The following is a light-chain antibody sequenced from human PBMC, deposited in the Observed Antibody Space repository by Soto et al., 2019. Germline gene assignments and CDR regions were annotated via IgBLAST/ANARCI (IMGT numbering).Light chain of an antibody. Sequence: EIVMTQSPATFSVCRLEVATLSFMASQSVSSNLAWHQQKPGQAPRLLIYGASTRATGIPARFSGSGSGTDFTLTISSLEPEDFAVYYCQQRSNWPLTFGGGTKVDI. V-gene: IGKV3-15*01. J-gene: IGKJ4*01. CDR2: GAS. CDR1: QSVSSN. CDR3: QQRSNWPLT.